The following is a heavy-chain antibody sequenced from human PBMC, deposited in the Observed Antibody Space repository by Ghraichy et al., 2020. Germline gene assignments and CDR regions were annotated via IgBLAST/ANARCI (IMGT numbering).Heavy chain of an antibody. D-gene: IGHD3-10*01. CDR1: GGSISSGDYY. Sequence: SQTLSLTCTVSGGSISSGDYYWSWIRQPPGKGLEWIGYIYYSGSTYYNPSLKSRVTISVDTSKNQFSLKLSSVTAADTAVYYCARDLLIDYYGSGSYLDYWGQGTLVTVSS. V-gene: IGHV4-30-4*01. J-gene: IGHJ4*02. CDR3: ARDLLIDYYGSGSYLDY. CDR2: IYYSGST.